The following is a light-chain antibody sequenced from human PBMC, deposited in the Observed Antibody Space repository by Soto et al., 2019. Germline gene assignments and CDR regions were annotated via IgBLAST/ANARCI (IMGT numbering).Light chain of an antibody. CDR1: QSVSNN. Sequence: EIVMTQSPATLSVSPGERATLSCRASQSVSNNLAWYQKKPGQAPRLLIYGASTRATGIPARFSGSGSGTEFTHTTSSRQLEDCAVYYFKQNNNWWTFAQGTRVEIK. CDR3: KQNNNWWT. CDR2: GAS. J-gene: IGKJ1*01. V-gene: IGKV3-15*01.